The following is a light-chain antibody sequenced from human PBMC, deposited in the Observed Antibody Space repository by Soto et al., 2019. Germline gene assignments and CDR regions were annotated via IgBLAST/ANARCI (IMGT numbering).Light chain of an antibody. CDR3: AAWDDSLSGVL. V-gene: IGLV1-47*01. CDR2: RNN. J-gene: IGLJ2*01. CDR1: SSNIGSNF. Sequence: QSVLTQPPSASGTPGQSVTISCSGSSSNIGSNFVYWYQHLPGTAPKLLIYRNNKRPSGLPDRFSGSKSDTSASLAISGLRSEDEADYYCAAWDDSLSGVLFGGGTKLTVL.